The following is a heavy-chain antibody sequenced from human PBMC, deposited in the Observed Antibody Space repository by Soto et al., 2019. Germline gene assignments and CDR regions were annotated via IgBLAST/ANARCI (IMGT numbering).Heavy chain of an antibody. CDR2: IYYSGST. J-gene: IGHJ5*01. CDR1: GGSISSYY. V-gene: IGHV4-59*01. CDR3: AAGVGMLRGVATNWFDP. Sequence: PSETLSLTCTVSGGSISSYYWSWIRQPPGKGLEWIGYIYYSGSTNYNPSLKSRVSISLDTSKSQFSLKLNSVTAADTAVYYCAAGVGMLRGVATNWFDPWGQGILVTVSS. D-gene: IGHD3-10*01.